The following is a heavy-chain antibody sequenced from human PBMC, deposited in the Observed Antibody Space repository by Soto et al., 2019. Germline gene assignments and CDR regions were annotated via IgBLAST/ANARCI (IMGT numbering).Heavy chain of an antibody. Sequence: ASVKVSCKASGYTFTTYAMHWVRQAPGQRHERMGCINAGNGNTKYSQKFQGRVNITRETSASTAYLELRRLRSEDTAVYYWGGDTAPSDVWGQGTTVTVSS. CDR3: GGDTAPSDV. V-gene: IGHV1-3*01. D-gene: IGHD4-17*01. CDR2: INAGNGNT. J-gene: IGHJ6*02. CDR1: GYTFTTYA.